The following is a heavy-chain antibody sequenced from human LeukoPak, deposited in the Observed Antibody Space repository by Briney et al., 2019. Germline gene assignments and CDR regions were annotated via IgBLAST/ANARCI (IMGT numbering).Heavy chain of an antibody. CDR1: GGTFSSYA. D-gene: IGHD3-10*01. J-gene: IGHJ5*02. CDR3: ARTMVRGVRYNWFDP. CDR2: IIPIFGTA. Sequence: SVKVSCKASGGTFSSYAISWVRQAPGQGLEWMGGIIPIFGTANYAQKFQGRVTITADESTSTAYMELSSLRSGDTAVYYCARTMVRGVRYNWFDPWGQGTLVTVSS. V-gene: IGHV1-69*13.